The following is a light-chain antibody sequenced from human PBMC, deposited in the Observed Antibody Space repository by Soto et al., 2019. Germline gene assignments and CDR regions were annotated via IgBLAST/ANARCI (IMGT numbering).Light chain of an antibody. CDR3: QQYYHWGLS. CDR2: ASS. Sequence: VMTQSPANLSVSPGEGVTLFCSASQNVVTNVAWYQVKPAQAPRLLIYASSTRAPGIADTFSGSGSETQFSPTLRSLQSSGSGGYFCQQYYHWGLSFGGGTKVEVK. CDR1: QNVVTN. J-gene: IGKJ4*01. V-gene: IGKV3D-15*01.